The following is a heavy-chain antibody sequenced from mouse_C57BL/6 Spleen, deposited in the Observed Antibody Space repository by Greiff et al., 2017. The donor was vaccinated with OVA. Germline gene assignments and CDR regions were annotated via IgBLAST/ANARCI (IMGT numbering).Heavy chain of an antibody. CDR3: TRMGNYVGYFDY. D-gene: IGHD2-1*01. V-gene: IGHV1-15*01. CDR1: GYTFTDYE. CDR2: IDPETGGT. Sequence: VQLQQSGAELVRPGASVTLSCKASGYTFTDYEMHWVKQTPVHGLEWIGAIDPETGGTASNQKFKGKAILTADKSSSTAYMALRSLTSEDSAVYDSTRMGNYVGYFDYWGQGTTLTVS. J-gene: IGHJ2*01.